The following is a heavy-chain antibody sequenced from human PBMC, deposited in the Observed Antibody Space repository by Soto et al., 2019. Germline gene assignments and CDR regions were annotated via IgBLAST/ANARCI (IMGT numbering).Heavy chain of an antibody. D-gene: IGHD2-8*01. Sequence: PSETLSLTCAVYGGSFSGYYWSWIRQPPGKGLEWIGEINHSGSTNYNPSLKSRVTISVDTSKNQFSLKLSSVTAADMFVYSCASCRYAEYLGQWGQGTLVTVSS. CDR2: INHSGST. CDR1: GGSFSGYY. V-gene: IGHV4-34*01. J-gene: IGHJ4*02. CDR3: ASCRYAEYLGQ.